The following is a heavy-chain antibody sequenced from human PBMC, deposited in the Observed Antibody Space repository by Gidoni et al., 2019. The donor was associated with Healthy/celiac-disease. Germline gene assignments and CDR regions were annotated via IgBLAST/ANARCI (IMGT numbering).Heavy chain of an antibody. CDR3: ARDEQWLVRGAQWDY. J-gene: IGHJ4*02. CDR1: GFTFSSYA. D-gene: IGHD6-19*01. Sequence: QVQLVESGGGVVQPGRSLRLSCPASGFTFSSYAMHWVRQAPGKGLEWVAVISYDGSNKYYADSVKGRFTISRDNSKNTLYLQMNSLRAEDTAVYYCARDEQWLVRGAQWDYWGQGTLVTVSS. CDR2: ISYDGSNK. V-gene: IGHV3-30-3*01.